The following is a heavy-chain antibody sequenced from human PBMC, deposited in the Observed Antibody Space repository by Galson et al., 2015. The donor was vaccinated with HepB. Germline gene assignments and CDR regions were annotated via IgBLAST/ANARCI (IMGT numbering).Heavy chain of an antibody. V-gene: IGHV1-46*01. CDR3: ARETPDTYYFDY. CDR1: GYTLTNYH. J-gene: IGHJ4*03. CDR2: IFAGGCST. D-gene: IGHD2-15*01. Sequence: SVKVSCKASGYTLTNYHFHWVRQAPGHGPEWMGKIFAGGCSTRYAERFQGRVTLTRDSSTSTIYMEVSSLRSDDTAVYYCARETPDTYYFDYWGQGTMITVSS.